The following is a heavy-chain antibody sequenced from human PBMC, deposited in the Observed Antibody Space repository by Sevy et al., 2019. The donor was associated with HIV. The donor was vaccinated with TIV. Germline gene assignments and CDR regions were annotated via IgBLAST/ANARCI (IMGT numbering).Heavy chain of an antibody. CDR3: AKGNGDYYDSSGGPDY. Sequence: GGSLRLSCAASGFTFSSYGMHWVRQAPGKGLEWAAVISYDGSNKYYADSVKGRFTISRDNSKNTLYLQMNSLRAEDTAVYYCAKGNGDYYDSSGGPDYWGQGTLVTVSS. D-gene: IGHD3-22*01. CDR2: ISYDGSNK. J-gene: IGHJ4*02. V-gene: IGHV3-30*18. CDR1: GFTFSSYG.